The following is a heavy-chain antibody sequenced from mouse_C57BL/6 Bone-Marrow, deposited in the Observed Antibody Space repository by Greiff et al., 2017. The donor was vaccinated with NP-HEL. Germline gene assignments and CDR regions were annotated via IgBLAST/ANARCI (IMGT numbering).Heavy chain of an antibody. D-gene: IGHD2-3*01. CDR1: GFNIKDDY. Sequence: VQLKQSGAELVRPGASVKLSCTASGFNIKDDYMHWVKQRPEQGLEWIGWIDPENGDTEYASKFQGKATITADTSSNTAYLQLRSLTSEDTAVYYCTTGYDLYYYAMDYWGQGTSVTVSS. CDR3: TTGYDLYYYAMDY. J-gene: IGHJ4*01. V-gene: IGHV14-4*01. CDR2: IDPENGDT.